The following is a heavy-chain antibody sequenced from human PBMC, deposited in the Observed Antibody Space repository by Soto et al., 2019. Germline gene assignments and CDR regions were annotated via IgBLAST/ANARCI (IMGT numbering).Heavy chain of an antibody. CDR2: MNPNSGNT. CDR1: GYTFTSYD. CDR3: ARGPYNWNYFSTFDP. D-gene: IGHD1-7*01. Sequence: GASVKVSCKASGYTFTSYDINWVRQATGQGLEWMGWMNPNSGNTGYAQKFQGRVTMTRNTSISTAYMELSSLRPEDTAVYYCARGPYNWNYFSTFDPWGQGTLVTVSS. J-gene: IGHJ5*02. V-gene: IGHV1-8*01.